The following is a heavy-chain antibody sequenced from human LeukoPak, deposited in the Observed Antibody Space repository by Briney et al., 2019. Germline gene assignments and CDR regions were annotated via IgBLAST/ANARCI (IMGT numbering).Heavy chain of an antibody. Sequence: GASVKVSCKASGGTFSSYAISWVRQAPGQGLEWMGGFIPIFGTANYAQKFQGRVTITADESTSTAYMELSSLRSDDTAVYYCASTIAAASRYAFDIWGQGTMVTVSS. CDR1: GGTFSSYA. CDR3: ASTIAAASRYAFDI. J-gene: IGHJ3*02. V-gene: IGHV1-69*13. D-gene: IGHD6-13*01. CDR2: FIPIFGTA.